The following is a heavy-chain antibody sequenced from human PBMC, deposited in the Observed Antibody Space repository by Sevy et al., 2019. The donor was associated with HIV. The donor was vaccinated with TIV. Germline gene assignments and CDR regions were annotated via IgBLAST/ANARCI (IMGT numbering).Heavy chain of an antibody. V-gene: IGHV3-7*01. Sequence: GESLKISCAASGFTFSSYWMSWVRQAPGKGLEWVANIKQDGSEKYYVDSVKGRFTISRDNAKNSLYLQMNSLRAEDTAVYYCARGLQLAEFDYWGQGTLVTVSS. CDR3: ARGLQLAEFDY. J-gene: IGHJ4*02. D-gene: IGHD6-13*01. CDR1: GFTFSSYW. CDR2: IKQDGSEK.